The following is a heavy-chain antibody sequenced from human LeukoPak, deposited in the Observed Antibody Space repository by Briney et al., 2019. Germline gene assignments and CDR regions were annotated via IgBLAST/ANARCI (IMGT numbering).Heavy chain of an antibody. V-gene: IGHV4-59*01. CDR2: IYYSGST. CDR3: ARGSQLAVYYYYYYGMDV. Sequence: PSETLSLTCTVCGGSISIYYWSWIRQPPGKGLEWIGYIYYSGSTNYNPSLKSRVTISVDTSKNQFSLKLSSVTAADTAVYYCARGSQLAVYYYYYYGMDVWGQGTTVTVSS. J-gene: IGHJ6*02. D-gene: IGHD6-13*01. CDR1: GGSISIYY.